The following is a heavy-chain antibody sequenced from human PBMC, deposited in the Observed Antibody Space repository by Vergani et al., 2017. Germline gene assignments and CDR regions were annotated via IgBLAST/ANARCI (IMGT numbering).Heavy chain of an antibody. V-gene: IGHV5-51*01. D-gene: IGHD3-22*01. J-gene: IGHJ4*02. CDR3: ARLYGRDSSGSKYFDY. CDR1: GYSFTNYW. CDR2: IHPADSDT. Sequence: EVQLVQSGAALKKPGESLKISCQISGYSFTNYWIGWVRQMPGKGLEWMGLIHPADSDTRYSPAFQGQVTISVDKSISTAYLQRSSLRASDSAMYYCARLYGRDSSGSKYFDYWGQGTLVTVSS.